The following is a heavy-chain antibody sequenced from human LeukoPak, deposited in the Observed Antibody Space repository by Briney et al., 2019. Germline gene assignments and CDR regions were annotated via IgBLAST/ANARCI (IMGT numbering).Heavy chain of an antibody. CDR3: AKGGFAGFDY. D-gene: IGHD1-26*01. CDR1: GFTFDDYA. V-gene: IGHV3-9*01. CDR2: ISWNSGSI. J-gene: IGHJ4*02. Sequence: PGGSLRLSCAASGFTFDDYATHWVRQAPGKGLEWVSGISWNSGSIGYADSVKGRFTISRDNAKNSLYLQMNSLRAEDTALYYCAKGGFAGFDYWGQGTLVTVSS.